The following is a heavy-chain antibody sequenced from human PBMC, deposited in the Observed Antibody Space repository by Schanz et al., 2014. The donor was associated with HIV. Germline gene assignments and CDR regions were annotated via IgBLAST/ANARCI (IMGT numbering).Heavy chain of an antibody. CDR2: IYTSGST. CDR3: ARETRTYYYDSSGYYVD. J-gene: IGHJ4*02. Sequence: QVQLQESGPGLVKPSETLSLTCTVSGGSISAFYWSWIRQPAGKGLELIGRIYTSGSTNYNPSLKRRVPMSVDTSKNQFSLKLSSVTAADTAVYYCARETRTYYYDSSGYYVDWGQGTLVTVSS. D-gene: IGHD3-22*01. V-gene: IGHV4-4*07. CDR1: GGSISAFY.